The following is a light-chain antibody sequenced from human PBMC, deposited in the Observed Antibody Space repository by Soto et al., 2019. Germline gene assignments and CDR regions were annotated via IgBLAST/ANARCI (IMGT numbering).Light chain of an antibody. J-gene: IGLJ1*01. V-gene: IGLV2-14*01. CDR1: SSDVGSSDY. Sequence: QSVLTQPASVSGSPGQSITIPCTGTSSDVGSSDYVSWYQQHPGKVPKLMIYEVSNRPSGVSNRFSASKSGNTAFLTISGLQAEDEADYYCSSYTSRNSLFVFGTGTKVTVL. CDR2: EVS. CDR3: SSYTSRNSLFV.